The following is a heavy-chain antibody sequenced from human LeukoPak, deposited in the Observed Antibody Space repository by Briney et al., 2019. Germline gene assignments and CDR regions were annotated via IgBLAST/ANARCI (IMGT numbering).Heavy chain of an antibody. V-gene: IGHV3-23*01. J-gene: IGHJ4*02. CDR2: ISAYSGST. CDR1: GFSFSSYA. Sequence: GGSLRLSCAASGFSFSSYAMSWVRQAPGKGLEWVSVISAYSGSTDYADSVKGRFTISRDNSNNTLYVQMNSLRAEDTAVYYCAKALWFGEGGQGTLVTVSS. CDR3: AKALWFGE. D-gene: IGHD3-10*01.